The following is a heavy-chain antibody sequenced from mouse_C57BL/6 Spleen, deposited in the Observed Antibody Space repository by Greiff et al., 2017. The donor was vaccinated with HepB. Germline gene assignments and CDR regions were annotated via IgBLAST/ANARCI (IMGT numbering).Heavy chain of an antibody. D-gene: IGHD2-1*01. CDR3: VDYVNYGAMDY. CDR1: GYSFTDYN. CDR2: INPNYGTT. V-gene: IGHV1-39*01. Sequence: VQLKQSGPELVKPGASVKISCKASGYSFTDYNMNWVKQSTGKSLEWIGVINPNYGTTRYNQKFKGKATLTVDQSSSTAYMQLNSLTSEDSAVYYCVDYVNYGAMDYWGQGTSVTVSS. J-gene: IGHJ4*01.